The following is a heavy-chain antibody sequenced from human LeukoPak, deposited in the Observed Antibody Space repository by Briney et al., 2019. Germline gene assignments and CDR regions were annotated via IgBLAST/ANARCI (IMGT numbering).Heavy chain of an antibody. CDR3: ARAPRGYYYYGMDV. Sequence: PGGSLRLSCAASGFTFSSYAMHWVRQAPGKGLEWVAVISYDGSNKYYADSVKGRFTISRDNSKNTLYLQMNSLRAEDTAVYYCARAPRGYYYYGMDVWGQGTTVTVSS. J-gene: IGHJ6*02. D-gene: IGHD3-10*01. CDR1: GFTFSSYA. CDR2: ISYDGSNK. V-gene: IGHV3-30*04.